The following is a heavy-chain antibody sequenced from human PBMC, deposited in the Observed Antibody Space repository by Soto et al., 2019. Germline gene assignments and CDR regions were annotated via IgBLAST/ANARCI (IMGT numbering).Heavy chain of an antibody. CDR1: GGSFSGYY. V-gene: IGHV4-34*01. J-gene: IGHJ4*02. D-gene: IGHD2-15*01. CDR2: INHSGST. Sequence: SETLSLTCAVYGGSFSGYYWSWIRQPPGKGLEWIGEINHSGSTNYNPSLKSRVTISVDTSKNQFSLKLSSVTAADTAVYYCASHSRVSRYWGQGTLVTVSS. CDR3: ASHSRVSRY.